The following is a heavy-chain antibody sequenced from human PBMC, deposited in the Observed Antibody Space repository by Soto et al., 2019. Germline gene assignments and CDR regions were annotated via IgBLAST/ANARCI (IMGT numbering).Heavy chain of an antibody. Sequence: LRLSCAASGFTFSSYGMHWVRQAPGKGLEWVAVISYDGSNKYYADSVKGRFTISRDNSKNTLYLQMNSLRAEDTAVYYCAKVFCSSTSCYTGIGPYWGQGTLVTVSS. CDR3: AKVFCSSTSCYTGIGPY. D-gene: IGHD2-2*02. CDR1: GFTFSSYG. J-gene: IGHJ4*02. V-gene: IGHV3-30*18. CDR2: ISYDGSNK.